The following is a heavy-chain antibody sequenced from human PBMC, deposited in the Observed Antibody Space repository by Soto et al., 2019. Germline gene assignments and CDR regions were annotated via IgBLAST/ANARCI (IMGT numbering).Heavy chain of an antibody. V-gene: IGHV4-59*12. CDR2: INNSGST. J-gene: IGHJ4*02. D-gene: IGHD2-8*02. CDR3: ARDKITGLFDY. Sequence: PSETLSLTCTVSGGSISSYYWSWIRQPPGKGLEWIGYINNSGSTKYNPSLKSRVTISVDTSKNQFSLKLTSVTAADTAVYYCARDKITGLFDYWGQGTLVTVSS. CDR1: GGSISSYY.